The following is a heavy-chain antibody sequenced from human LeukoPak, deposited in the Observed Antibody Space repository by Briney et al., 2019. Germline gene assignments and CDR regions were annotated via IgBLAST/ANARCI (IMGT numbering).Heavy chain of an antibody. CDR3: ACLTTADAFDI. Sequence: SETLSLTCTVSGGSISSYYWSWIRQPPGKGLEWIGYIYDSGSTNYNPSLKSRVTISVDTSKNQFSLRLSSVTAADTAVYYCACLTTADAFDIWGQGTMVTVSS. CDR1: GGSISSYY. D-gene: IGHD3-22*01. V-gene: IGHV4-59*01. CDR2: IYDSGST. J-gene: IGHJ3*02.